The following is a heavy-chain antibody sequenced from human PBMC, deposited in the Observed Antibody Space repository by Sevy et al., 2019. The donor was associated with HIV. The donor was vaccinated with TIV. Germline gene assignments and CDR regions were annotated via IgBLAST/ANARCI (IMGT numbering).Heavy chain of an antibody. CDR3: ASHAGIAAAGRVFDY. Sequence: GGSLRLSCAASGFTFSDHYMEWVRQAPGKGLEWVGRIRNKADSYTTEYAASVKGRFTISRDDSKNSLYLLMNSLKTEDTAVYYCASHAGIAAAGRVFDYWGQGTLVTVSS. CDR1: GFTFSDHY. CDR2: IRNKADSYTT. D-gene: IGHD6-13*01. J-gene: IGHJ4*02. V-gene: IGHV3-72*01.